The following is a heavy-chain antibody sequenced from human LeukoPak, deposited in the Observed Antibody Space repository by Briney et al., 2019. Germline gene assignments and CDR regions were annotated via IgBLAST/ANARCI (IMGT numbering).Heavy chain of an antibody. D-gene: IGHD5-18*01. CDR1: GFTFSSYA. V-gene: IGHV3-30*18. CDR2: ISKNGSNT. CDR3: VKGRRGSSYVHYFDS. J-gene: IGHJ4*02. Sequence: GGSLRLSCAASGFTFSSYAMSWVRQAPGKGLEWVGVISKNGSNTYYGDSVKGRFTISRDNTNNTLPLQMNGLTTEDTGVYFCVKGRRGSSYVHYFDSWGQGTLVTVSS.